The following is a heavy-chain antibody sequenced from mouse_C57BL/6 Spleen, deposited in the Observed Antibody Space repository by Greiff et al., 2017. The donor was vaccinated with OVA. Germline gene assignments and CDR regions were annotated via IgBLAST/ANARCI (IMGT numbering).Heavy chain of an antibody. D-gene: IGHD3-2*02. Sequence: QVQLQQSGAELVRPGASVTLSCKASGYTFTDYEMHWVKQTPVHGLEWIGAIDPETGGTAYNQKFKGKAILTADQSSSTAYMELRSLTSEDSAVYYCTETDSSGYYFDYWGQGTTLTVSS. CDR3: TETDSSGYYFDY. CDR2: IDPETGGT. V-gene: IGHV1-15*01. CDR1: GYTFTDYE. J-gene: IGHJ2*01.